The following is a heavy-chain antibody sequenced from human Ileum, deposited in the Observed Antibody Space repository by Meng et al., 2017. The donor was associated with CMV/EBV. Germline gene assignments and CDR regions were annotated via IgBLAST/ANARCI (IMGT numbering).Heavy chain of an antibody. D-gene: IGHD2-2*01. CDR2: IRYDGSNK. CDR1: GFIISSYG. J-gene: IGHJ4*02. CDR3: VRGYCSTSSCDSRFGDY. V-gene: IGHV3-30*02. Sequence: GGSLRLSCAASGFIISSYGMHWVRQAPGKGLEWVAFIRYDGSNKYYADSVKGRFSISRDNAKNTLYVQMNSLRAEDTAVYYCVRGYCSTSSCDSRFGDYWGQGMLVTVSS.